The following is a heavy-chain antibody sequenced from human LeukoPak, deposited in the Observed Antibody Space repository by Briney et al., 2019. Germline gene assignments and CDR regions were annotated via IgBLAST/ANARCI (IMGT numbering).Heavy chain of an antibody. J-gene: IGHJ4*02. D-gene: IGHD5-18*01. CDR3: ARHMRGYSYGYSLYFDY. CDR2: IYRSGST. Sequence: SETLSLTCTVSGYSISSGYYWGWIRQPPGKGLEWIGRIYRSGSTYYNPSLKSRVTISVDTSKNQFSLKLSSVTAADTAVYYCARHMRGYSYGYSLYFDYWGQGTLVTVSS. CDR1: GYSISSGYY. V-gene: IGHV4-38-2*02.